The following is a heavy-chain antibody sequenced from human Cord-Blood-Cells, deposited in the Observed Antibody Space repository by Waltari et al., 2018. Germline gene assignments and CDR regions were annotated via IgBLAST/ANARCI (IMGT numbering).Heavy chain of an antibody. D-gene: IGHD3-3*01. J-gene: IGHJ3*02. V-gene: IGHV4-34*01. Sequence: QVQLQQWGAGLLKPSETLSPTCAVYGGSFCGYYWSWSRTPPGKGLEWIGEINHSGSTNYTPSLKGRVTISVDTSKNQFSLKLSSVTAADTAVYYCARYYDFWSGDAFDIWGQGTMVTVSS. CDR1: GGSFCGYY. CDR2: INHSGST. CDR3: ARYYDFWSGDAFDI.